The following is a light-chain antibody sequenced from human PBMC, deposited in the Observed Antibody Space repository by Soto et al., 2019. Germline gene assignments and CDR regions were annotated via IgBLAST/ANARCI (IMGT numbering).Light chain of an antibody. J-gene: IGKJ5*01. CDR2: DAS. CDR3: QQYDKLPIT. V-gene: IGKV1-33*01. CDR1: QDISNY. Sequence: DIQMTQSPSSLSASVGDRVTITCQASQDISNYLNWYQQKPGKAPKLLIYDASNLETGVPSRFSGSGSGTDLTFTISSLQPEDIATYYCQQYDKLPITFGQGTRLEIK.